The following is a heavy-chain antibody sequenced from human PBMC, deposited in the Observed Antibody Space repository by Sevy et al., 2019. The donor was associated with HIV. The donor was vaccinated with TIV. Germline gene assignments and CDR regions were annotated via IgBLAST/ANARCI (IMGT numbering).Heavy chain of an antibody. CDR1: GFTFSSYA. CDR2: ISYAGSNK. J-gene: IGHJ6*01. Sequence: GGSLRLSCAASGFTFSSYAMHWVRQAPGKGLEWVAVISYAGSNKYYADSVKGRFTISRDNSKNTLYLQMNSLRAEDTAVYYCARDRIVGATEPSHGMDIWGQGTTVTVSS. D-gene: IGHD1-26*01. V-gene: IGHV3-30-3*01. CDR3: ARDRIVGATEPSHGMDI.